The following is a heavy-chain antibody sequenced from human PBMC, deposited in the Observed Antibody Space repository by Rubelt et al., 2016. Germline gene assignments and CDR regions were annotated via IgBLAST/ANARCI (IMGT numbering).Heavy chain of an antibody. CDR2: IFYSGSS. CDR3: ARAFYDSSGYNCFDP. D-gene: IGHD3-22*01. V-gene: IGHV4-59*12. J-gene: IGHJ5*02. Sequence: QVQLQESGPGLVKPSETLSLTCTVSGDSISSYYWSWIRQPPGKGLEWIAYIFYSGSSNYNPSLMSRVTISVETSKNHFSRRRKAGTAADTAVYYCARAFYDSSGYNCFDPWGRGTLVTVSS. CDR1: GDSISSYY.